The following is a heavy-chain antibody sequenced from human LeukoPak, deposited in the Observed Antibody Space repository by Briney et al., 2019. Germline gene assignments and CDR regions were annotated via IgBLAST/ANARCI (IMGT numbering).Heavy chain of an antibody. CDR2: INNRGGTT. V-gene: IGHV3-23*01. D-gene: IGHD1-26*01. CDR1: GFTFITYA. CDR3: RSQRFRGRERSYSDS. Sequence: RGSPSLSCVTAGFTFITYAMTWVRPAAGKGPGWVSSINNRGGTTDYSDSVKGRFTVSRDNSKSTLYVQMESLRVEDTAVYYCRSQRFRGRERSYSDSWGEGTLVTVSS. J-gene: IGHJ4*02.